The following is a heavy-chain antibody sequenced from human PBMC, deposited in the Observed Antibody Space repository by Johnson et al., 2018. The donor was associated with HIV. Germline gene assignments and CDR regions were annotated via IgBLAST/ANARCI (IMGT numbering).Heavy chain of an antibody. J-gene: IGHJ3*02. Sequence: QMQLVESGGGVVQPGRSLRLSCAASGFTFSSYPMHWVRQAPGKGLEWVAAISYDGRNKYYADSVKGRFTISRDNSKNTLYLQMNSRRAEDTAVYYCARDSGQQLADAFDIWGQGTMVTVSS. D-gene: IGHD6-6*01. CDR3: ARDSGQQLADAFDI. V-gene: IGHV3-30*04. CDR1: GFTFSSYP. CDR2: ISYDGRNK.